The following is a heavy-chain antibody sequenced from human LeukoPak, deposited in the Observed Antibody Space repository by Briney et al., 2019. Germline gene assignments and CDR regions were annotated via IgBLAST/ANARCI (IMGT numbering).Heavy chain of an antibody. CDR3: AKEDLYDGMDV. CDR2: ISDSGGFT. CDR1: GFTFSNYA. J-gene: IGHJ6*04. Sequence: GGSLRLSCGASGFTFSNYAMSWVRQAPGKGLEWVAAISDSGGFTYYVDSVKGRFTISRDNSKKTLYLQMNGLRAEDTALYYCAKEDLYDGMDVWGKGTTVTVSS. V-gene: IGHV3-23*01.